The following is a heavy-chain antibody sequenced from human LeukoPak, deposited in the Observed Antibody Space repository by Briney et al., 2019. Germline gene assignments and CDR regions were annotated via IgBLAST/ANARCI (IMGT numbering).Heavy chain of an antibody. J-gene: IGHJ4*02. CDR2: ISSSSSTI. CDR1: GFTFSSYS. Sequence: GGSLRLSCAASGFTFSSYSMNWVRQAPGKGLEWFSYISSSSSTIYYADSVKGRFTISRDNAKNSLYLQMNSLRAEDTAVYYCARDPSYGDYGRGDYWGQGTLVTVSS. V-gene: IGHV3-48*01. D-gene: IGHD4-17*01. CDR3: ARDPSYGDYGRGDY.